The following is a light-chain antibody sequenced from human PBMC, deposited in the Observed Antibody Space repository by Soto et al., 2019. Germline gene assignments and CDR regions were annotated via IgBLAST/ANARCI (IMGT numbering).Light chain of an antibody. V-gene: IGKV1-39*01. CDR3: QQSYSTPLT. J-gene: IGKJ4*01. CDR1: QNIKTY. Sequence: DIRTTQSPSSLSASVGDRVTITCRASQNIKTYLNWYQHKLGEAPKLLIYDASNLQGGVPSRFSGSGSGTDFTLTISSLQPVDFATYYCQQSYSTPLTFGGGTKVEIK. CDR2: DAS.